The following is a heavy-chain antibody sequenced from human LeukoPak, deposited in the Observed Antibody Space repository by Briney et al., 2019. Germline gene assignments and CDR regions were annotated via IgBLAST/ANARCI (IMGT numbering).Heavy chain of an antibody. J-gene: IGHJ5*02. Sequence: PSETLSLTCAVSGGSISSGGYSWSWIRQPPGGGLEWIGYIYHSGSTYYKPSLKSRVTISVDRSKNQYSLKLSSVTAADTAVYYCARGSLRIKTGYNWFDPWGQGTLVTVSS. CDR2: IYHSGST. CDR3: ARGSLRIKTGYNWFDP. CDR1: GGSISSGGYS. D-gene: IGHD1-14*01. V-gene: IGHV4-30-2*01.